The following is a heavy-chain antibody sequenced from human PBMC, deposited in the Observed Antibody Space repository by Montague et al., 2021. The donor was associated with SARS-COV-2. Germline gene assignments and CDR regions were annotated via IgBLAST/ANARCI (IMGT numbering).Heavy chain of an antibody. J-gene: IGHJ6*02. Sequence: SETLSLTCTVPGGSISSSSYYWGWIRRPPGKGLQWIGSLYYSGSTYYDPSRKSRVTISVDTSRNQLSLKLSAVTAADTAVYFCPGHTYYYGSGAIYNGGEWGHKDYGLDVWGQGTTVTVSS. CDR3: PGHTYYYGSGAIYNGGEWGHKDYGLDV. V-gene: IGHV4-39*01. CDR2: LYYSGST. D-gene: IGHD3-10*01. CDR1: GGSISSSSYY.